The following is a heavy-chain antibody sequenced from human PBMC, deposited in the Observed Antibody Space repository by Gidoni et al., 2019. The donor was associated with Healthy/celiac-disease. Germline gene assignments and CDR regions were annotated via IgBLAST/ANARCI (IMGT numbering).Heavy chain of an antibody. CDR1: GYTFTGSY. D-gene: IGHD2-2*01. V-gene: IGHV1-2*01. CDR3: ARENDIGVVTAAPYGMDG. J-gene: IGHJ6*02. Sequence: QVQLVQSGAEVKKPGASVKVSCKASGYTFTGSYIHWVRQAPGQGLEWMGGNKPNSGGTNYAQKFQGRGNITREKAIRTAYMELGRVRSEDKGVYLCARENDIGVVTAAPYGMDGLGQRTTVTGSS. CDR2: NKPNSGGT.